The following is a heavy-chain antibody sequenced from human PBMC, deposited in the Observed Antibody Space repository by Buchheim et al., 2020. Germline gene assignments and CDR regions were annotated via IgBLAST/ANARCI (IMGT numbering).Heavy chain of an antibody. CDR1: GFAFNNYW. CDR3: ARSFGVVTAYYYGMDV. V-gene: IGHV3-7*01. CDR2: IKQDGSEK. D-gene: IGHD3-3*01. Sequence: EVQLVESGGGLVQPGGSLRLSCAASGFAFNNYWMSWVRQAPGKGLEWVANIKQDGSEKYYVGSVKGRFAISRDNAKNSLYLQMNSLRAEDTALYYWARSFGVVTAYYYGMDVWGQGTT. J-gene: IGHJ6*02.